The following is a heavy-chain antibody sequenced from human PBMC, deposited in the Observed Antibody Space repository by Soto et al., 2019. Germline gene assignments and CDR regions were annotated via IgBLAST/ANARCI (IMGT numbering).Heavy chain of an antibody. Sequence: EVQLVESGGGLVQPGGSLRLSVEAPGFTFSGYSRNWSRQPPGKGLEWVSNISSSSSSIYYADSVRGRFTISRDNAKNSLYLQMNSLRDEDTAVYYCAREYDILTGYYNVGWFDPWGQGTLVTVSS. CDR2: ISSSSSSI. J-gene: IGHJ5*02. CDR1: GFTFSGYS. D-gene: IGHD3-9*01. CDR3: AREYDILTGYYNVGWFDP. V-gene: IGHV3-48*02.